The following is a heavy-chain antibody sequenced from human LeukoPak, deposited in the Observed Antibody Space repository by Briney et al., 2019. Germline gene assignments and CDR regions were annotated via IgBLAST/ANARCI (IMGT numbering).Heavy chain of an antibody. CDR3: AREEEQWLVHYYYYGMDV. J-gene: IGHJ6*02. Sequence: GASVKVSCKASGYTFTSYGISWVRQAPGQGLEWMGWINPNSGGTNYAQKFQGRVTMTRDTSISTAYMELSRLRSDDTAVYYCAREEEQWLVHYYYYGMDVWGQGTTVTVSS. CDR1: GYTFTSYG. D-gene: IGHD6-19*01. CDR2: INPNSGGT. V-gene: IGHV1-2*02.